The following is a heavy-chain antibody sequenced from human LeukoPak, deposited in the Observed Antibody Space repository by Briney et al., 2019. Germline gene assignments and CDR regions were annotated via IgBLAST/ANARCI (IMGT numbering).Heavy chain of an antibody. J-gene: IGHJ4*02. Sequence: GASVTVSCKASGYTFTGYYMHWVRQAPGQGLEWMGWINPNSGGTNYAQKFQGRVTMTRDTSISTAYMELSRLRSDDTAVYYCARGGLYCSSTSCHFTPFDYWGQGTLVTVSS. CDR3: ARGGLYCSSTSCHFTPFDY. CDR1: GYTFTGYY. D-gene: IGHD2-2*01. CDR2: INPNSGGT. V-gene: IGHV1-2*02.